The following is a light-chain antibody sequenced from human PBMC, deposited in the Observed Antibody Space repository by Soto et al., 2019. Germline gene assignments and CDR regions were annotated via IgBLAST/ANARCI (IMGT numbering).Light chain of an antibody. CDR3: MQALQTPWT. J-gene: IGKJ1*01. CDR1: QSLLHSNGYNY. CDR2: LGS. V-gene: IGKV2-28*01. Sequence: DIVMTQSPLSLPVTPGEPASISCRSSQSLLHSNGYNYLDWYLQKPGQSPQLLIYLGSNRASGVPARFSGSGSCTDFTLKISRVEAEDVGVYYCMQALQTPWTFGQGTKVEI.